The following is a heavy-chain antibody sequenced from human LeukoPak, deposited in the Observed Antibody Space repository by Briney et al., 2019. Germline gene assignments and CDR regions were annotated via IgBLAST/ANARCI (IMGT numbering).Heavy chain of an antibody. Sequence: NPSETLSLTCTVSGGSISSSSYYWGWIRQPPGKGLEWIGSIYYSGSTYYNPSLKSRVTISVDTSKNQFSLKLSSVTAADTAVYYCARGQGVAYYGSGSYYWFDPWGQGTLVTVSS. CDR1: GGSISSSSYY. V-gene: IGHV4-39*07. CDR3: ARGQGVAYYGSGSYYWFDP. CDR2: IYYSGST. J-gene: IGHJ5*02. D-gene: IGHD3-10*01.